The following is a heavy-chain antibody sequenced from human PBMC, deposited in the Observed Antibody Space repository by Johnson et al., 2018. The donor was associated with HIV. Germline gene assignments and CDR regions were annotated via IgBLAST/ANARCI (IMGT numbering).Heavy chain of an antibody. J-gene: IGHJ3*02. CDR2: IKQDGSAQ. CDR1: GFTFSSYW. Sequence: VQLVESGGGLVQPGGSLRLSCAASGFTFSSYWMSWVRQAPGKGLECVANIKQDGSAQYSVDSVKARFTISRDNAKNSLYLQMNSLRAEDTAVYYCARGLWPQRWAFDIWGQGTMVTVSS. CDR3: ARGLWPQRWAFDI. V-gene: IGHV3-7*05. D-gene: IGHD5-24*01.